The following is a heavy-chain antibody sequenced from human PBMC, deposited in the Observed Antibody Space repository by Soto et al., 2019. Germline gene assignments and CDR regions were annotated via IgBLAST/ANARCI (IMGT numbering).Heavy chain of an antibody. V-gene: IGHV3-23*01. J-gene: IGHJ6*02. Sequence: EVQLLESGGGLVQPGGSLRLSCAASGFTFSSYAMSWVRQAPGKGLEWVSAISGSGGSTYYADSVKGRFTISRDNSKNTLYLQMNSLRAEDTAVYYCAKDRDSSSWFYYYYYGMDVWGQGTTVTVSS. D-gene: IGHD6-13*01. CDR1: GFTFSSYA. CDR3: AKDRDSSSWFYYYYYGMDV. CDR2: ISGSGGST.